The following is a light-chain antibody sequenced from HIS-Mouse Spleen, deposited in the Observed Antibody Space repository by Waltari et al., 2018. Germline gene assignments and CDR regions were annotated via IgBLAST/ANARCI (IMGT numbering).Light chain of an antibody. V-gene: IGLV2-23*01. Sequence: QSALTQPASVSGSPGQSITISCTGTSSDVGSYNLVSWYQQHPGKAPKLMIYEGSKRGSGVSNRFSGYKSGNTASLTICGLQAEDEADYCCCSYAGSSTWVFGGGTKLTVL. J-gene: IGLJ3*02. CDR3: CSYAGSSTWV. CDR1: SSDVGSYNL. CDR2: EGS.